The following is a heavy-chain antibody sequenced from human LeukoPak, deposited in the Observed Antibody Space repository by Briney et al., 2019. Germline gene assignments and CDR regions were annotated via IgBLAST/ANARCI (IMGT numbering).Heavy chain of an antibody. J-gene: IGHJ6*02. V-gene: IGHV4-59*08. Sequence: SETLSLTCTVSGGCISSYYWSWIRQPPGKGLEWIGYIYYSGSTNYNPSLKSRVTISVDTSKNQFSLKLSSVTAADTAVYYCARSPPTYCSGGSCYYYGMDVWGQGTTVTVSS. CDR3: ARSPPTYCSGGSCYYYGMDV. D-gene: IGHD2-15*01. CDR1: GGCISSYY. CDR2: IYYSGST.